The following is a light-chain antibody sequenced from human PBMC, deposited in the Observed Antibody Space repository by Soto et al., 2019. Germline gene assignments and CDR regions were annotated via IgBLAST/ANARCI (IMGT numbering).Light chain of an antibody. CDR2: DAS. J-gene: IGKJ1*01. Sequence: DIQMTQSPSSLSASVGDRVTITCRASQSIKNYLNWYQQKPGEAPKLLIYDASSLESGVPSRFSGSGSGTDFTLTISSLQAEDFATYFCQQSYSRPRTFGQGTKVDIK. CDR3: QQSYSRPRT. CDR1: QSIKNY. V-gene: IGKV1-39*01.